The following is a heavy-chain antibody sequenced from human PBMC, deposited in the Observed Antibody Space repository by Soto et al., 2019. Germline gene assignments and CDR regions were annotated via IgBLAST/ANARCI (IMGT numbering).Heavy chain of an antibody. J-gene: IGHJ3*02. CDR1: GFTFSNYA. CDR3: AKDRVDYYDSSGYYGPVDASDI. CDR2: TSASGASA. D-gene: IGHD3-22*01. V-gene: IGHV3-23*01. Sequence: GGSLRLSCAASGFTFSNYAMNWFRQPPGMGLEWVSSTSASGASAYYADSVKGRFTISRDNFKNTLYLEMNSLKAEDTAVYHCAKDRVDYYDSSGYYGPVDASDIWGQGTMVTVSS.